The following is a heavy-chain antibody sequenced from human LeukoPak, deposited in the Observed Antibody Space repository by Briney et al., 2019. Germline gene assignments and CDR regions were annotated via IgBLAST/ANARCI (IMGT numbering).Heavy chain of an antibody. V-gene: IGHV1-8*02. CDR1: GGTFSSYA. D-gene: IGHD3-22*01. Sequence: ASVKVSCKASGGTFSSYAISWVRQAPGQGLEWMGWMNPNSGNTGYAQKLQGRVTMTRDTSTSTVYMELSSLRSEDTAVYYCARDYILDSSGYSGIDYWGQGTLVTVSS. CDR2: MNPNSGNT. CDR3: ARDYILDSSGYSGIDY. J-gene: IGHJ4*02.